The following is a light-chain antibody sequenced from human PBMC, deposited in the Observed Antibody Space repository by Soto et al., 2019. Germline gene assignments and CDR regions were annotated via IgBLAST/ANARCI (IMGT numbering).Light chain of an antibody. Sequence: DIQMTQSPSSVSASVGDRVIITCRASQDISSSLAWYQQKAGEAPKLLIFAASRLHSGVPSRFSGSVSGTDFTLTITNLQPEDFATYYCQQADSFPLTLGGGTKVEIK. CDR3: QQADSFPLT. CDR2: AAS. J-gene: IGKJ4*01. CDR1: QDISSS. V-gene: IGKV1D-12*01.